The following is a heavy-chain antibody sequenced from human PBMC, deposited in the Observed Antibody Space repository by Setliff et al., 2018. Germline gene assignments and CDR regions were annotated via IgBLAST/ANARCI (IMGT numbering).Heavy chain of an antibody. CDR1: GFTFEDYA. D-gene: IGHD6-19*01. J-gene: IGHJ5*02. CDR3: ARDPRKGIAVAGWFDP. CDR2: INWNGGNT. V-gene: IGHV3-20*01. Sequence: GESLKISCAASGFTFEDYAMSWVRQAPGKGLEWVSGINWNGGNTGYADSVKGRFTISRDNARKSLFLQMNSLRAEDTAFYHCARDPRKGIAVAGWFDPWGQGTLVTVSS.